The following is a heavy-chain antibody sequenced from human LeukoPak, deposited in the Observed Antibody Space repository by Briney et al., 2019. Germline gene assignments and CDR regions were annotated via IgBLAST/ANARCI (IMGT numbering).Heavy chain of an antibody. CDR1: GFLLSTSGVG. Sequence: SGPTLVKPTQTLTLTCTFSGFLLSTSGVGVGWIRQPPGKALEWLALIYWDDDKRYSPSLKSRLTITKDTSKNQVVLTMTNMDPVDTATYYCAHSQTYYYDSSGYYYSDYWGQGTLVTVSS. CDR3: AHSQTYYYDSSGYYYSDY. D-gene: IGHD3-22*01. V-gene: IGHV2-5*02. J-gene: IGHJ4*02. CDR2: IYWDDDK.